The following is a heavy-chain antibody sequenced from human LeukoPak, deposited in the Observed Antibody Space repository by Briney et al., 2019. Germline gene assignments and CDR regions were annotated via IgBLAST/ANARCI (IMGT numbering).Heavy chain of an antibody. V-gene: IGHV1-2*02. CDR1: GYTFTGYY. J-gene: IGHJ5*02. CDR3: ASERPTTATTFHPTSTVNWFDP. Sequence: GASVKVSCKASGYTFTGYYMHWVRQAPGQGLEWMGWINPNSGGTNYAQKFQGRVTMTRDTSISTAYMELSRLRSDDTAVYYCASERPTTATTFHPTSTVNWFDPWGQGTLVTVSS. D-gene: IGHD4-17*01. CDR2: INPNSGGT.